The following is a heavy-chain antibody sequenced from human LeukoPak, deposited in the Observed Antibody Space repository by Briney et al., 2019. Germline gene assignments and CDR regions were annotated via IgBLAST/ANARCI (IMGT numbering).Heavy chain of an antibody. CDR3: AKHSSAYYEAIFFDY. J-gene: IGHJ4*02. D-gene: IGHD6-19*01. CDR1: GFTFSSYG. CDR2: ISGSGSRT. Sequence: GGSLRLSCAASGFTFSSYGMSWVRQAPGKGLEWVSVISGSGSRTHYADSVKGRFTISRDNSKNMLYLQMNSLRAEDTAVYYCAKHSSAYYEAIFFDYWGQGTLVTVSS. V-gene: IGHV3-23*01.